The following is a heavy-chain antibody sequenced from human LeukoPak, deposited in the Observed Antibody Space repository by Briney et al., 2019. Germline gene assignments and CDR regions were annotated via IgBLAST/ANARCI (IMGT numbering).Heavy chain of an antibody. CDR1: GYTFTGYY. J-gene: IGHJ4*02. CDR2: INPNSGGT. CDR3: ARDQEGFDY. Sequence: ASVKVSCKAFGYTFTGYYMHWVRQAPGQGLEWMGRINPNSGGTNSAQKFQGRVTMTRDTSISTAYMELSRLRFDDTAVYYCARDQEGFDYWGQGTLVTVSS. V-gene: IGHV1-2*06.